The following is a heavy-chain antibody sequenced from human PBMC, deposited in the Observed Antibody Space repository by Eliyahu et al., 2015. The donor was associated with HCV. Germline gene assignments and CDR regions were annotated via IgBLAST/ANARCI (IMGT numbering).Heavy chain of an antibody. CDR2: IYXTGTT. CDR3: ASFMWGGVIIF. Sequence: QVQLQESGPGLVKPSQTLSLTCTVSGWSISSGXYFWTWIRQHPGKGLELMGYIYXTGTTYYTPSLKSRLTISVDTSKGQFSLNLSSVTAADTAVYYCASFMWGGVIIFWGQGTLVTVSS. V-gene: IGHV4-31*03. CDR1: GWSISSGXYF. J-gene: IGHJ4*02. D-gene: IGHD3-10*01.